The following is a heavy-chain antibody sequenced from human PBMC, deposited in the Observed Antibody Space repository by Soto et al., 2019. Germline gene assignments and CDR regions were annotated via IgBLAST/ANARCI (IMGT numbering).Heavy chain of an antibody. V-gene: IGHV1-3*01. CDR3: ASGGTSRIGYYGMDV. CDR1: GYTFTSYA. CDR2: INAGNGNT. Sequence: ASVKVSCKASGYTFTSYAMHWVRQAPGQRLEWMGWINAGNGNTKYSQKFQGRVTITRDTSASTAYMELSSLRSEDTAVYYRASGGTSRIGYYGMDVWGQGTTVTVSS. J-gene: IGHJ6*02. D-gene: IGHD1-7*01.